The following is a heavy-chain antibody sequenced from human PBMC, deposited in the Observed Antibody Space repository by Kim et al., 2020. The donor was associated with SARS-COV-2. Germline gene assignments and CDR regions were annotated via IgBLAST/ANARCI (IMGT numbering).Heavy chain of an antibody. J-gene: IGHJ6*02. CDR1: GFTFSSYE. V-gene: IGHV3-48*03. CDR2: ISSSGSTI. D-gene: IGHD6-19*01. CDR3: ARDTGYSSGWDYYYYGMDV. Sequence: GGSLRLSCAASGFTFSSYEMNWVRQAPGKGLEWVSYISSSGSTIYYADSVKGRFTISRDNAKNSLYLQMNSLRVEDTAVYYCARDTGYSSGWDYYYYGMDVWGQGTTVTVSS.